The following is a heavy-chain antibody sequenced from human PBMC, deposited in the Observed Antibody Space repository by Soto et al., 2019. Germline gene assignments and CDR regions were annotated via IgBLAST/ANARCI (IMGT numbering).Heavy chain of an antibody. D-gene: IGHD2-8*01. V-gene: IGHV1-18*04. CDR3: ARDRRLGYCTNGVCSNWFDP. CDR2: ISAYNGNT. Sequence: GASVKVSCKASGYTFTSYGISWVRQAPGQGLEWMGWISAYNGNTNYAQKLQGRVTMTTDTSTSTAYMELRSLRSDDTAVYYCARDRRLGYCTNGVCSNWFDPWGQGTLVTVSS. CDR1: GYTFTSYG. J-gene: IGHJ5*02.